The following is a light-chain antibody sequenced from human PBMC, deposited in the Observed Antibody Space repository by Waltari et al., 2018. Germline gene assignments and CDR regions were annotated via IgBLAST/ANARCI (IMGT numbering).Light chain of an antibody. CDR3: QQYNKWPTT. Sequence: IVMTQSPASLSVSLGERATLSCRASQGVSTSLAWYQQSPGQAPRLLIYGASTRASGIPARFSGVGSGPEFTLTISSLQSEDLGIYYCQQYNKWPTTFGQGTRLDIK. V-gene: IGKV3-15*01. CDR2: GAS. J-gene: IGKJ5*01. CDR1: QGVSTS.